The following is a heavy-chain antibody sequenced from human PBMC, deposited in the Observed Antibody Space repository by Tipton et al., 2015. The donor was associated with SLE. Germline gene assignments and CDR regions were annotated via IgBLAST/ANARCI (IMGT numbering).Heavy chain of an antibody. D-gene: IGHD6-19*01. CDR1: GFTFDDYA. Sequence: SLRLSCAASGFTFDDYAMHWVRQAPGKGLEWVSGISWNSGSIGYADSVKGRFTISRDNAKNSLYLQMNSLRAEDTALYYCAKTGGWSWGQGTLVTVSS. J-gene: IGHJ5*02. CDR2: ISWNSGSI. CDR3: AKTGGWS. V-gene: IGHV3-9*01.